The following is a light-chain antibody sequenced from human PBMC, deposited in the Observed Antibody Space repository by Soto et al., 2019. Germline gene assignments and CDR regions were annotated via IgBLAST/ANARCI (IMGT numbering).Light chain of an antibody. V-gene: IGKV3-20*01. Sequence: EIVLTQSPGTLSLSPGETATLSCRASQSVSSSYLAWYQQKPGQAPRLPIYGASSRATAIPDRFSGSGSGTEFTLTISSLEAEDFAVYYCQQYGSSPLTFGGGTKVEIK. CDR3: QQYGSSPLT. CDR2: GAS. J-gene: IGKJ4*01. CDR1: QSVSSSY.